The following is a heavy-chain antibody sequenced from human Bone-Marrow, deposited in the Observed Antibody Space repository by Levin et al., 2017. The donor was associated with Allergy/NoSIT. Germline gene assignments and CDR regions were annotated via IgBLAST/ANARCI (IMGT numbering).Heavy chain of an antibody. D-gene: IGHD4-23*01. Sequence: PGGSLRLSCTASGFNFRSYGMYWVRQAPGKGLEWVAALWYDGSYQYYADSVKGRFTISRDNPKTTLYLQMNNLRAEDTAVYYCAKSLGGGNSPAGFDYWGQGALVTVSS. CDR1: GFNFRSYG. CDR3: AKSLGGGNSPAGFDY. J-gene: IGHJ4*02. V-gene: IGHV3-33*06. CDR2: LWYDGSYQ.